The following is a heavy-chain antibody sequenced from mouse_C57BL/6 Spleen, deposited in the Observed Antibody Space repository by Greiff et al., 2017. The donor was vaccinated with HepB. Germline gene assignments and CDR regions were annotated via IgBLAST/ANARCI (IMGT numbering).Heavy chain of an antibody. CDR2: IYPGDGDT. J-gene: IGHJ3*01. CDR3: ANLLPFAY. CDR1: GYAFSSSW. Sequence: VQLQESGPELVKPGASVKISCKASGYAFSSSWMNWVKQRPGKGLEWIGRIYPGDGDTNYNGKFKGKATLTADKSSSTAYMQLSSLTSEDSAVYFCANLLPFAYWGQGTLVTVSA. V-gene: IGHV1-82*01. D-gene: IGHD2-10*01.